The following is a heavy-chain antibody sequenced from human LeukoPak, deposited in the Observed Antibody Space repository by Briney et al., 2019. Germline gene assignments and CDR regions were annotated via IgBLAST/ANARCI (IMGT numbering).Heavy chain of an antibody. CDR3: ARSSLGTITAGPFDY. Sequence: ASVKVSCKASGYTFSSYGIAWVRQAPGQGLEWMGWISGYNGNTNYAQKLQGRVSMTTDTSTTTAYMELRSLISDDTALYYCARSSLGTITAGPFDYWGRGTLVTVSS. CDR2: ISGYNGNT. J-gene: IGHJ4*02. D-gene: IGHD5-12*01. V-gene: IGHV1-18*01. CDR1: GYTFSSYG.